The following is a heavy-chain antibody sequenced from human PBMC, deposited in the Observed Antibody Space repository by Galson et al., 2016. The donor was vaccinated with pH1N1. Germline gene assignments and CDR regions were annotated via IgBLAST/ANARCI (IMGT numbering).Heavy chain of an antibody. CDR2: VYHSGHT. CDR3: ARNIGYSRGYYFDF. V-gene: IGHV4-38-2*02. CDR1: GYSISNGYY. Sequence: SETLSLTCNVSGYSISNGYYWGWVRQPPGKGLEWIGSVYHSGHTYYTPSLQSRVTVSVDTSKNQFSLTLTSVTAADTAVYYCARNIGYSRGYYFDFWGRGTLLTVSS. D-gene: IGHD2-15*01. J-gene: IGHJ4*02.